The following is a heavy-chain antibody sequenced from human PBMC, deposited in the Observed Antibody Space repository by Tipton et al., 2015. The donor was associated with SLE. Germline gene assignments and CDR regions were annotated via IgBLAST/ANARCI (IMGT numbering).Heavy chain of an antibody. CDR2: INHRGST. CDR1: GGSISSSSSYY. Sequence: TLSLTCAVYGGSISSSSSYYWAWIRQPPGKGVEWIGEINHRGSTNYNPSLKSRVTISVDTSKNQFSLKLSSVTAADTAVYYCARGSVICSSTSCYTGYFQHWGRGTLVTVSS. V-gene: IGHV4-34*01. D-gene: IGHD2-2*02. J-gene: IGHJ1*01. CDR3: ARGSVICSSTSCYTGYFQH.